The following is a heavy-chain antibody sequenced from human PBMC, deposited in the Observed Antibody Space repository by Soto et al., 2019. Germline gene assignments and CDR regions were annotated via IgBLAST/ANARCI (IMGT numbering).Heavy chain of an antibody. CDR3: ARDYGDYAFDAFDI. V-gene: IGHV4-59*01. CDR1: GGSISSYY. Sequence: SETLSLTCTVSGGSISSYYWSWIRQPPGKGLEWIGYIYYSGSTNYNPSLKSRVTISVDTSKNQFSLKLSSVTAADTAVYYCARDYGDYAFDAFDICGQGTMVTVSS. D-gene: IGHD4-17*01. J-gene: IGHJ3*02. CDR2: IYYSGST.